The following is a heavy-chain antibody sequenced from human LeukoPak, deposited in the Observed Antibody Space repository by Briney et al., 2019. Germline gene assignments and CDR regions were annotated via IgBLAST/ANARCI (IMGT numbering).Heavy chain of an antibody. Sequence: SVKVSCKASGGTFSSYAISWVRQAPGQGLEWMGGIIPIFGTANYAQKFQGRVTITADESTSTAYMELSSLRSEDTAVYYCARRGHYDFWSGYFGNWGQGTLVTVSS. V-gene: IGHV1-69*01. CDR3: ARRGHYDFWSGYFGN. D-gene: IGHD3-3*01. CDR1: GGTFSSYA. CDR2: IIPIFGTA. J-gene: IGHJ4*02.